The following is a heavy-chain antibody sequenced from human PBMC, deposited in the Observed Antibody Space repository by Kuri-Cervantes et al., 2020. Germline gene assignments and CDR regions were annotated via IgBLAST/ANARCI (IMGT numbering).Heavy chain of an antibody. CDR2: IIPIFGTA. V-gene: IGHV1-69*13. CDR3: ATLKLRRSTVTTSYYYYGMDV. D-gene: IGHD4-17*01. CDR1: GYTFTSHG. Sequence: SVKVSCKASGYTFTSHGISWVRQAPGQGLEWMGGIIPIFGTANYAQKFQGRVTITADESTSTAYMELSSLRSEDTAVYYCATLKLRRSTVTTSYYYYGMDVWGQGTTVTVSS. J-gene: IGHJ6*02.